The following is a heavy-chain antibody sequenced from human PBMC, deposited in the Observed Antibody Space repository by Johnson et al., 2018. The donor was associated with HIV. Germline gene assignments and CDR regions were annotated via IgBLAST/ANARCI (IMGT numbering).Heavy chain of an antibody. Sequence: QVQLVESGGGVVQPGGSLRLSCAASGFTFSNYGMHWVRQAPGKGLEWVAFIRYDGSHKYYVDSVKGRFPISRDRSKKTLYLQMNRLRAADAALYYCAKDLGESENEEWASDYYDFSIGYPGQDPRGVVGAFDIWGQGTMVTVSS. J-gene: IGHJ3*02. D-gene: IGHD3-3*01. V-gene: IGHV3-30*02. CDR1: GFTFSNYG. CDR3: AKDLGESENEEWASDYYDFSIGYPGQDPRGVVGAFDI. CDR2: IRYDGSHK.